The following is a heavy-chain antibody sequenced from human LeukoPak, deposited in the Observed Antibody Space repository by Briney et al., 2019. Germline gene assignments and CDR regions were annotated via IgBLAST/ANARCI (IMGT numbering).Heavy chain of an antibody. J-gene: IGHJ5*02. CDR3: ARDPRRYYENSGYPQGWFDP. D-gene: IGHD3-22*01. CDR1: GFTFDDYG. V-gene: IGHV3-20*04. CDR2: INWNGGSI. Sequence: GGSLRLSCAASGFTFDDYGMTWVRQAPGKGLEWVSGINWNGGSIGYADSVKGRFIISRDNAKNSLFLQMNSLRAEDTALYYCARDPRRYYENSGYPQGWFDPWGQGTLVTVSS.